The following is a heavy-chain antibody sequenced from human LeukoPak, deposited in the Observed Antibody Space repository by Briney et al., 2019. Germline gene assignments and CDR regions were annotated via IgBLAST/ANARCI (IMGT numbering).Heavy chain of an antibody. CDR1: GFTFSSYG. CDR2: IRYEGSNK. D-gene: IGHD1-26*01. Sequence: GGSLRLTCAASGFTFSSYGIHWVRQAPGKGLEWVAFIRYEGSNKYYTDSVKGGFTISRDNSKNTLYLQMISLRAEDTAVYYCAKGRGWEASYYYYYMDVWGKGTTVTISS. J-gene: IGHJ6*03. V-gene: IGHV3-30*02. CDR3: AKGRGWEASYYYYYMDV.